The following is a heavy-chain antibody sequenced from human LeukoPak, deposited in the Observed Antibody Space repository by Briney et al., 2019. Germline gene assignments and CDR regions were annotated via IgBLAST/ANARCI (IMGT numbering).Heavy chain of an antibody. CDR3: ARDSNRRDLRDGYNRYYYYGMDV. V-gene: IGHV3-21*01. Sequence: PGGSLRLSCAASGFTFSSYSMNWVRQAPGKGLEWVSPISSSSSYINYADSVKGRFTISRDNAKNSLYLQMNSLRAEDTAVYYCARDSNRRDLRDGYNRYYYYGMDVWGQGTTVTVSS. J-gene: IGHJ6*02. D-gene: IGHD5-24*01. CDR1: GFTFSSYS. CDR2: ISSSSSYI.